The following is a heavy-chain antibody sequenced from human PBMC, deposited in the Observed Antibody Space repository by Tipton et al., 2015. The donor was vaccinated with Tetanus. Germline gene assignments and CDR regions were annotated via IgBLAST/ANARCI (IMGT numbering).Heavy chain of an antibody. CDR2: IYYSGST. CDR1: GGSISSGGYY. V-gene: IGHV4-31*03. CDR3: ARERVNLAVAAGFDY. D-gene: IGHD6-19*01. J-gene: IGHJ4*02. Sequence: TLSLTCTVSGGSISSGGYYWTWIRQHPGKGLEWIGDIYYSGSTYYNPSLKSRVSISVDTSNNQFSVNLNSVTATDTAVYYCARERVNLAVAAGFDYWGQGTLVTVSS.